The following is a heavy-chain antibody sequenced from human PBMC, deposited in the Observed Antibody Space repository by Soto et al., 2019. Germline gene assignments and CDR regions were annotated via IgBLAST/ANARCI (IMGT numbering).Heavy chain of an antibody. CDR3: ARDSNTGSKYFAH. Sequence: QVQLVQSGAEVKKPGSSVKVSCKASGGTFSTYAFSWVRQAPGQGLEWMGGFIPLFGTPDYEQKFQGRVTITADESTSTVHMEMSRLRSEDTAVYYCARDSNTGSKYFAHWGQGTLVTVSS. J-gene: IGHJ4*02. D-gene: IGHD1-26*01. V-gene: IGHV1-69*01. CDR2: FIPLFGTP. CDR1: GGTFSTYA.